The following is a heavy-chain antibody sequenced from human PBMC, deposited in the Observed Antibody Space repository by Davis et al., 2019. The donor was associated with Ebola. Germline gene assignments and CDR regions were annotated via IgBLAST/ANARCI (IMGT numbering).Heavy chain of an antibody. Sequence: MPSETLSLTCAVSGGSIRSSNWWSWVRQPPGKGLEWIGEIYHSGSTNYNPSLQRRVTISLDKSKNHFFLNLSSVTAADTAVYYCARDWRSTTWTDAFDIWGQGTMVTVSS. CDR2: IYHSGST. CDR3: ARDWRSTTWTDAFDI. J-gene: IGHJ3*02. CDR1: GGSIRSSNW. D-gene: IGHD2-2*01. V-gene: IGHV4-4*02.